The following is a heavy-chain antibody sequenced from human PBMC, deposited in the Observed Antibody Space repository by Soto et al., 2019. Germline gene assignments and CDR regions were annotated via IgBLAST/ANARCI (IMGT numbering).Heavy chain of an antibody. V-gene: IGHV1-69*17. CDR2: IIPIIRVT. Sequence: QVQLVQSGAEVKRPGSSVKVSCESSGDTFNSYLISWVRQAPGQGLEWMGGIIPIIRVTHYAQRFQGRVTISALSATGTAYMELTNLGFEDTNLYYCARESLGAKGADHWGQGTLVTVSS. CDR3: ARESLGAKGADH. J-gene: IGHJ4*02. CDR1: GDTFNSYL. D-gene: IGHD7-27*01.